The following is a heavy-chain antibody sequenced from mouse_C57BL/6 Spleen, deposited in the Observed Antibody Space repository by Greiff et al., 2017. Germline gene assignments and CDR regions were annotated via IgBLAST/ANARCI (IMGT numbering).Heavy chain of an antibody. D-gene: IGHD1-1*01. J-gene: IGHJ3*01. CDR3: ARDRLLTTVVAPGFAY. Sequence: EVKLMESGGDLVKPGGSLKLSCAASGFTFSSYGMSWVRQTPDKRLEWVATISSGGSYNYYPDSVKGRFTISRDNAKNTLYLQMSSLKSEDTAMYYCARDRLLTTVVAPGFAYWGQGTLVTVSA. V-gene: IGHV5-6*01. CDR2: ISSGGSYN. CDR1: GFTFSSYG.